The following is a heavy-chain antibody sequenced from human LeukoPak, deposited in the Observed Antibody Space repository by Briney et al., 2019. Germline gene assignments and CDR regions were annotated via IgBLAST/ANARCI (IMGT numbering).Heavy chain of an antibody. CDR2: IWYDGSNK. CDR1: GFTFSSYG. D-gene: IGHD4-23*01. V-gene: IGHV3-33*01. J-gene: IGHJ6*02. Sequence: PGGSLRLSCAASGFTFSSYGMHWVRQAPGKGLEWVAVIWYDGSNKYYADSVKGRFTISRDNSKNTLYLQMNSLRAEDTAVYYCARTVVTPGNYYCYGMDVWGQGTTVTVSS. CDR3: ARTVVTPGNYYCYGMDV.